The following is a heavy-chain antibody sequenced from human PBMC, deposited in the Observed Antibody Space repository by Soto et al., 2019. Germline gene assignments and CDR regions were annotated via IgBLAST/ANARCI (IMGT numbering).Heavy chain of an antibody. D-gene: IGHD3-3*01. J-gene: IGHJ6*02. V-gene: IGHV1-46*01. Sequence: ASVKVSCKASGYTFTSYYMHWVRQAPGQGLEWMGIINPSGGSTSYAQKFQSRVTMTRDTSTSTVYMELSSLRSEDTAVYYCARDQNPPYYDFWSGYYSAGMDVWGQGTTVTVSS. CDR1: GYTFTSYY. CDR3: ARDQNPPYYDFWSGYYSAGMDV. CDR2: INPSGGST.